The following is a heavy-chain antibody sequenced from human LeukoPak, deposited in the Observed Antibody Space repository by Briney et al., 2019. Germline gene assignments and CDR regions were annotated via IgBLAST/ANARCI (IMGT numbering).Heavy chain of an antibody. CDR2: ITSSGSTI. J-gene: IGHJ4*02. CDR1: GFTFRSYE. CDR3: ARANYYDISGYDY. D-gene: IGHD3-22*01. Sequence: GGSLRLSCAAPGFTFRSYEMNWVRQAPGKGLEWVSYITSSGSTIYYADSVKGRFTISRDNAKNSLYLQMNSLRAEDTAVYYCARANYYDISGYDYWGQGTLVTVSS. V-gene: IGHV3-48*03.